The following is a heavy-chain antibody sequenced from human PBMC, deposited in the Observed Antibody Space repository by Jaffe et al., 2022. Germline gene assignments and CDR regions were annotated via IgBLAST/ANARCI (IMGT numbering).Heavy chain of an antibody. V-gene: IGHV1-3*01. CDR1: GYTFTSYA. CDR2: INAGNGNT. Sequence: QVQLVQSGAEVKKPGASVKVSCKASGYTFTSYAMHWVRQAPGQRLEWMGWINAGNGNTKYSQKFQGRVTITRDTSASTAYMELSSLRSEDTAVYYCARAGITMVQGVIRGWSGFGYWGQGTLVTVSS. D-gene: IGHD3-10*01. J-gene: IGHJ4*02. CDR3: ARAGITMVQGVIRGWSGFGY.